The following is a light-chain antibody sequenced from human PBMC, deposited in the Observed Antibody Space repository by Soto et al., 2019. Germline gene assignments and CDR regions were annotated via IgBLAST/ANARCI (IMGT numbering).Light chain of an antibody. Sequence: QSALTQPPSASGSPGRSVTISCTGTSSDVGGYNYVSWYQQHPGKAPKLMIYEVIKRPSGVPDRFSGSKSGDTASLTVSGLQAEDEADYYCSSYVGSNIWVFGGGTKVTVL. CDR3: SSYVGSNIWV. CDR1: SSDVGGYNY. J-gene: IGLJ3*02. CDR2: EVI. V-gene: IGLV2-8*01.